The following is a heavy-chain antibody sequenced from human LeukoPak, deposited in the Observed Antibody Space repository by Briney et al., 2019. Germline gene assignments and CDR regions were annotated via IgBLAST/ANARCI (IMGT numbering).Heavy chain of an antibody. CDR2: IIPMFLTP. Sequence: ASVKVSCKTSGGTFRSFAISWVRRAPGQGLEWMGGIIPMFLTPTYAQRFQGRVTITADESTSTAYMELSSLRSEDTAVYYCARGPPYCGSTSCYSPFHYWGQGSLVTVSS. CDR1: GGTFRSFA. V-gene: IGHV1-69*13. D-gene: IGHD2-2*01. J-gene: IGHJ4*02. CDR3: ARGPPYCGSTSCYSPFHY.